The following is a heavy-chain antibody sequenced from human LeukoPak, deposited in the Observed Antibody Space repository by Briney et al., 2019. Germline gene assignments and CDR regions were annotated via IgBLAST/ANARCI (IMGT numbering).Heavy chain of an antibody. D-gene: IGHD5-12*01. CDR1: GGTFSSYA. V-gene: IGHV1-69*13. CDR3: GTPGYSGYDWTGPPDY. J-gene: IGHJ4*02. CDR2: IIPIFGTA. Sequence: GASVKVSCKASGGTFSSYAISWVRQAPGQGLEWMGGIIPIFGTANYAQKFQGRVTITADESTSTAYMELSSLRSEDTAVYYCGTPGYSGYDWTGPPDYWGQGTLVTVSS.